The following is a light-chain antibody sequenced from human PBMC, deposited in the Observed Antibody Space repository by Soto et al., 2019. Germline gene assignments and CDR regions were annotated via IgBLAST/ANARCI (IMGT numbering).Light chain of an antibody. CDR3: QQYYSYPYT. Sequence: AIRMTQSPSSFSASTGDRVTITCRASQCISRYLAWYQQKPGKAPKLLIYAASTLQSGVPSRFSGSGSGTDFTLTISCLQSEDFATYYCQQYYSYPYTFGKGTKLEIK. CDR1: QCISRY. CDR2: AAS. V-gene: IGKV1-8*01. J-gene: IGKJ2*01.